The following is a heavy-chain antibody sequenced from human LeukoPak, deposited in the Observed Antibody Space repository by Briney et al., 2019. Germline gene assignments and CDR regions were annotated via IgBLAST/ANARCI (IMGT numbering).Heavy chain of an antibody. CDR1: GGTFSSYA. CDR3: AMVTMVRGVPTYYYYYGMDV. V-gene: IGHV1-69*13. J-gene: IGHJ6*02. D-gene: IGHD3-10*01. Sequence: SVKVPCKASGGTFSSYAISWVRQAPGQGLEWMEGIIPIFGTANYAQKFQGRVTITADESTSTAYMELSSLRSEDTAVYYCAMVTMVRGVPTYYYYYGMDVWGQGTTVTVSS. CDR2: IIPIFGTA.